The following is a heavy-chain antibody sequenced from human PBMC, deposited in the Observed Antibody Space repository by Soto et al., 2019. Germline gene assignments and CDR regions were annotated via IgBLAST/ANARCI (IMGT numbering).Heavy chain of an antibody. CDR1: GGSISSSSYY. V-gene: IGHV4-39*01. CDR2: IYYSGST. Sequence: SETLSLTCTVSGGSISSSSYYWGWIRQPPGKGLEWIGSIYYSGSTYYNPSLKSRVTISVDTSKNQFSLKLSSVTAADTAVYYCAAIHDYGDFYYGMDVWGQGTTVTVSS. CDR3: AAIHDYGDFYYGMDV. J-gene: IGHJ6*02. D-gene: IGHD4-17*01.